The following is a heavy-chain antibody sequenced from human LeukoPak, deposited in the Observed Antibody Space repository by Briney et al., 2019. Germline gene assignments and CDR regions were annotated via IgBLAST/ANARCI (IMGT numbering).Heavy chain of an antibody. V-gene: IGHV1-69*01. CDR1: GGTFSDYA. D-gene: IGHD3-22*01. J-gene: IGHJ2*01. CDR2: IIPIFGTA. Sequence: SVKVSCKASGGTFSDYAISWVRQAPGQGLEWMGGIIPIFGTANYAQKFQGRVTITADDSTSTAYMELSSLRSDDTAVYSCARDRAPYYYDSSGYYSAYWYFDLWGRGTLVTVSS. CDR3: ARDRAPYYYDSSGYYSAYWYFDL.